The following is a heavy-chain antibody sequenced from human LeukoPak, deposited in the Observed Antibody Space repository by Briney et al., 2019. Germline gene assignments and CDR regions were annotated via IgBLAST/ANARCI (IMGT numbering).Heavy chain of an antibody. D-gene: IGHD4-17*01. CDR2: IYSRGNT. CDR3: ARLSTVTTSFDY. Sequence: SETLSLTCSVSGVSISSGSNYWGWIRQPPGKTLEWIGSIYSRGNTYYNPSLKSRVIMSVDTSKNQFSLKLSSVTAADTAVYYCARLSTVTTSFDYWGQGTLVTVSS. CDR1: GVSISSGSNY. J-gene: IGHJ4*02. V-gene: IGHV4-39*07.